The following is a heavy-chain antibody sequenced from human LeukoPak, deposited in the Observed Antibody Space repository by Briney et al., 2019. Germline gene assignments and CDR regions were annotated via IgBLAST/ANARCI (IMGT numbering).Heavy chain of an antibody. J-gene: IGHJ6*02. CDR2: IIPILGIA. CDR1: GGTFSSYA. D-gene: IGHD3-10*01. CDR3: ARACPWFGELLLYSYYYGMDV. V-gene: IGHV1-69*04. Sequence: GASVKVSCKASGGTFSSYAISWVRQAPGQGLEWMGRIIPILGIANYTQKFQGRVTITADKSTTTAYIELSSLRSQDTAVYYCARACPWFGELLLYSYYYGMDVWGQGTTVTVSS.